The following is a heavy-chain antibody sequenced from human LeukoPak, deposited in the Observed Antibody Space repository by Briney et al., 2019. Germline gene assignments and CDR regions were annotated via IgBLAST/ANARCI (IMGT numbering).Heavy chain of an antibody. D-gene: IGHD3-3*01. CDR2: INPNSGGT. J-gene: IGHJ5*02. Sequence: ASVKVSCKASGYTFTGYYMHWVRQAPGQGLEWMGRINPNSGGTNYAQKFQGRVTMTRDTSISTAYMELSRLRSDDTAVYYCARDDFWSGYYTGVSPKNWFDPWGQGTLVTVSS. CDR3: ARDDFWSGYYTGVSPKNWFDP. V-gene: IGHV1-2*06. CDR1: GYTFTGYY.